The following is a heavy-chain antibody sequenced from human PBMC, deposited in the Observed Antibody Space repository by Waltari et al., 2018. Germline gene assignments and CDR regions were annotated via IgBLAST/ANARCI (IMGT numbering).Heavy chain of an antibody. CDR3: ALAYCGGDCYFYFDY. CDR1: GGTFSSYA. CDR2: IIPSFGTA. J-gene: IGHJ4*02. Sequence: QVQLVQSGAEVKKPGSSVKVSCKASGGTFSSYAISRVRQAPGQGLEWMGRIIPSFGTANYAQKFQGRVTITADESTSTAYMELSSLRSEDTAVYYCALAYCGGDCYFYFDYWGQGTLVTVSS. D-gene: IGHD2-21*02. V-gene: IGHV1-69*15.